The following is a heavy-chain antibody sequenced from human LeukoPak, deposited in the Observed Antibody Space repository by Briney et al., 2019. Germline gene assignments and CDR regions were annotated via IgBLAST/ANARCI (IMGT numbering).Heavy chain of an antibody. CDR1: GFTFSSYA. V-gene: IGHV3-30-3*01. Sequence: PGRSLRLSCAASGFTFSSYAMHWVRQAPGKGLEWVAVISYDGSNKYYADSVKGRFTISRDNSKNTLYLQMNSLRAEDTAVYYCARDGDIVVVPAHEGGTFYYYYYMDVWGKGTTVAVSS. J-gene: IGHJ6*03. CDR3: ARDGDIVVVPAHEGGTFYYYYYMDV. CDR2: ISYDGSNK. D-gene: IGHD2-2*01.